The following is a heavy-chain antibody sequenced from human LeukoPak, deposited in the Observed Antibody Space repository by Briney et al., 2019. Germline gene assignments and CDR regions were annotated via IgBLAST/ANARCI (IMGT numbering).Heavy chain of an antibody. J-gene: IGHJ1*01. D-gene: IGHD5-12*01. V-gene: IGHV4-34*01. Sequence: SETLSLTCAVYGGSFSGYYWSWIRQPPGKGLEWIGEINHSGSTNYNPSLKSRVTISVDTSKNQFSLKLSSVTAADTAVYYCARGPIVAGVGKYFQHWGQGTLVTVSS. CDR1: GGSFSGYY. CDR2: INHSGST. CDR3: ARGPIVAGVGKYFQH.